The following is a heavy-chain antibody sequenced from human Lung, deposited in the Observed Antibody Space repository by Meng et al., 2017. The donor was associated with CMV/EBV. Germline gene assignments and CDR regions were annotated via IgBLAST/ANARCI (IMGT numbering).Heavy chain of an antibody. Sequence: GGSLRLXCAASGFTFSSYDMHWVRQAPGKGLVWVSRISSDGSSTIYADSVKGRFTISRDNAKNTLYLQMNSLRGEDTAVYYCARHRADYYFDYWGQGTLVTVSS. V-gene: IGHV3-74*01. D-gene: IGHD2-21*02. CDR1: GFTFSSYD. CDR2: ISSDGSST. J-gene: IGHJ4*02. CDR3: ARHRADYYFDY.